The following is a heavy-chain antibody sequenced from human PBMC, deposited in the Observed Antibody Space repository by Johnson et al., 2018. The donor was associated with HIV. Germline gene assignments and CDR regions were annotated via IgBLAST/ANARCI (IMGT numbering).Heavy chain of an antibody. V-gene: IGHV3-7*01. CDR3: ARDMVGATFDDAFDI. CDR1: GFTFSDSW. CDR2: RKKDGSNK. D-gene: IGHD1-26*01. J-gene: IGHJ3*02. Sequence: VLLLESGGNLVQPGGSLRLSCAASGFTFSDSWMSWVRQAPGMGLEWVANRKKDGSNKDYEDSVKGRFTISRDNSKNTLYLQMNSLRAEDTAVYYCARDMVGATFDDAFDIWGQGTMVTVSS.